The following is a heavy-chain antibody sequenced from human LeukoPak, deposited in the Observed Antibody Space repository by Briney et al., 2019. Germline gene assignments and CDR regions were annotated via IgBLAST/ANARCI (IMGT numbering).Heavy chain of an antibody. V-gene: IGHV1-24*01. CDR1: GYTLTELS. CDR3: ARDRPNYGSGSFFWS. D-gene: IGHD3-10*01. J-gene: IGHJ4*02. CDR2: FDPEDGET. Sequence: ASVKVSCKVSGYTLTELSMHWVRQAPGKGLEWMGGFDPEDGETIYAQKFQGRVTMTTDTSTSKAYMELRSLRSDDTAVYYCARDRPNYGSGSFFWSWGQGTLVTVSS.